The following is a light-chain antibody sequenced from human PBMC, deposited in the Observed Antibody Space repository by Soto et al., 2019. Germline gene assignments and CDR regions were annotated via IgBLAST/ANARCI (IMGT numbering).Light chain of an antibody. CDR1: SGSIASNY. CDR3: QSYDSSNQRV. J-gene: IGLJ2*01. V-gene: IGLV6-57*04. CDR2: EDN. Sequence: FMLTQPHSVSESQGKTVTISCTRSSGSIASNYVQWYQQRPGSAPTTVIYEDNQRPSGVPDRFSGSIDSSSNSASLTISGLKTEDEADYYCQSYDSSNQRVFGGGTKLTVL.